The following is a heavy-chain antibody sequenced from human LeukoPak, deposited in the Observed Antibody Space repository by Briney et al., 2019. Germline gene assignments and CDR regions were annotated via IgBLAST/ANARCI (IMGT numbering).Heavy chain of an antibody. V-gene: IGHV6-1*01. Sequence: SQTLSLTCAISGDSVSSNSATWNWIRQSPSRGLEWLGRTYYKSKWYNDYAVSMKSRITINPDTSKNQFSLQLNSVTPEDTALYYCARGGRGYYGTTGYSRYDYWGQGTLVTVSS. J-gene: IGHJ4*02. CDR2: TYYKSKWYN. CDR3: ARGGRGYYGTTGYSRYDY. CDR1: GDSVSSNSAT. D-gene: IGHD3-22*01.